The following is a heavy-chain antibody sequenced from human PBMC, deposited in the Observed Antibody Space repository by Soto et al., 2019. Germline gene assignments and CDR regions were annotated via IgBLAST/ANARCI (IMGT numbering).Heavy chain of an antibody. D-gene: IGHD1-26*01. CDR1: GFTFSSYA. CDR2: ISGSGGST. V-gene: IGHV3-23*01. CDR3: AKNPFGARELLGH. J-gene: IGHJ4*02. Sequence: EVQLLESGGGLVQPGGSLRLSCAASGFTFSSYAMSWVRQAPGKGLEWVSAISGSGGSTYYADSVKGRFTISRDNSKNTRYLQMNSPRAEDTAVYYCAKNPFGARELLGHWGQGTLVTVSS.